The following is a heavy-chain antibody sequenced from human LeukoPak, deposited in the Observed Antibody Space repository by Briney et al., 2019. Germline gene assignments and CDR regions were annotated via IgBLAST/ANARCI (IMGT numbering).Heavy chain of an antibody. J-gene: IGHJ4*02. D-gene: IGHD2-15*01. CDR3: AKQWWLHEDYFDY. V-gene: IGHV1-46*01. CDR2: INPSGGST. CDR1: GYTFTSYY. Sequence: ASVKVSCKASGYTFTSYYMHWVRQAPGQGLEWMGIINPSGGSTSYAQKFQGRVTMTRDMSTSTVYMELSSLRSEDTAVYYCAKQWWLHEDYFDYWGQGTLVTVSS.